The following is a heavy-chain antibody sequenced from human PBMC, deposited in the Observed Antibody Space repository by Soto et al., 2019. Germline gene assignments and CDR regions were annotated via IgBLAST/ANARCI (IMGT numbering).Heavy chain of an antibody. CDR1: GFTFSSYAM. J-gene: IGHJ3*02. V-gene: IGHV4-4*02. D-gene: IGHD3-16*02. Sequence: GSLRLSCAASGFTFSSYAMSWVRQAPGKGLEWIGEIYHSGSTNYNPSLKSRVTISVDKSKNQFSLKLSSVTAADTAVYYCASPIDSPGAFDIWGQGTMVTVSS. CDR3: ASPIDSPGAFDI. CDR2: IYHSGST.